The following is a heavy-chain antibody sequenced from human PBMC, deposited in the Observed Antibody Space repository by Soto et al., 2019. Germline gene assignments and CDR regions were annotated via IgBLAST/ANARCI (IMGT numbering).Heavy chain of an antibody. V-gene: IGHV3-30-3*01. CDR3: ASVKEGYSGYEDNWFDP. CDR2: ISYDGSNK. CDR1: GFTFSSYA. Sequence: QVQLVESGGGVVQPGRSLRLSCAASGFTFSSYAMHWVRQAPGKGLEWVAVISYDGSNKYYADSVKGRFTISRDNSKNTLYLQMSSLRAEDTAVYYCASVKEGYSGYEDNWFDPWGPGNLVTVSS. J-gene: IGHJ5*02. D-gene: IGHD5-12*01.